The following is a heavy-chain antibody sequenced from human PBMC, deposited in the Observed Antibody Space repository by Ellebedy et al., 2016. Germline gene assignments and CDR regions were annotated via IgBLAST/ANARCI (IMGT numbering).Heavy chain of an antibody. Sequence: SETLSLTCTVSGGSISSSSYYWGWIRQPPGKGLEWIGSVYYSGSTYYNPSLKSRVTISVDTSKNQFSLKLSSVTAADTAVYYCARDPRTYFDYWGQGTLVTVSS. CDR2: VYYSGST. J-gene: IGHJ4*02. CDR3: ARDPRTYFDY. V-gene: IGHV4-39*07. CDR1: GGSISSSSYY. D-gene: IGHD1-7*01.